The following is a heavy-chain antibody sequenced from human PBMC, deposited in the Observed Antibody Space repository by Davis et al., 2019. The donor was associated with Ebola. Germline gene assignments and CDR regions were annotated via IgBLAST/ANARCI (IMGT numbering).Heavy chain of an antibody. D-gene: IGHD3-22*01. CDR2: ISSDSYFI. CDR1: GFTFSTYS. CDR3: ARGGYYDSSGYSHDAFDI. Sequence: GGSLRLSCVASGFTFSTYSINWVRQAPGKGLEWVSSISSDSYFIYYADSLKGRFTISRDNAKNSLYLQLNSLRPEDTAVYHCARGGYYDSSGYSHDAFDIWGQGTMVTVSS. J-gene: IGHJ3*02. V-gene: IGHV3-21*01.